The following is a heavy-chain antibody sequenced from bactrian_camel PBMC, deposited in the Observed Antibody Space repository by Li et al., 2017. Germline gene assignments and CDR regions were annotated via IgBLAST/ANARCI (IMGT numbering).Heavy chain of an antibody. CDR2: FASIGTDSST. J-gene: IGHJ4*01. CDR3: AEGRGSRGEHCYSLNY. Sequence: HVQLVESGGGSVEAGESLTLSCVVSGQKYQSYCMGWFRQAPGKEREGVAVFASIGTDSSTLYADSVKGRFTVSKDHANNTVNLMMNSLKPEDTAMYYCAEGRGSRGEHCYSLNYWGQGTQVTVS. V-gene: IGHV3S63*01. CDR1: GQKYQSYC. D-gene: IGHD6*01.